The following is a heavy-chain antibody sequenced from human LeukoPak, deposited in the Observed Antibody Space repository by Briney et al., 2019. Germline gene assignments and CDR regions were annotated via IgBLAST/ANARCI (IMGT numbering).Heavy chain of an antibody. V-gene: IGHV6-1*01. J-gene: IGHJ6*03. CDR3: ARTYSSSLYYYYYYMDV. CDR1: GDSVSSNSAA. CDR2: TYYRSKWYN. D-gene: IGHD6-13*01. Sequence: SQTLSLTCAISGDSVSSNSAAWNWIRQSPSRGLEWLGRTYYRSKWYNDYAVSVKSRITINPDTSKNQFSLQLNSVTLEDTAVYYCARTYSSSLYYYYYYMDVWGKGTTVTISS.